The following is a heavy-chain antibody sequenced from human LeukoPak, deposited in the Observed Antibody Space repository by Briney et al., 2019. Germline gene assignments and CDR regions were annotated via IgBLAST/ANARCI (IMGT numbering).Heavy chain of an antibody. Sequence: GGSLRLSCAASGFSFSNYRMDWVRQAPGKGLEWVAVISYDGSNKYYADSVKGRFTISKDNSKNTLYLQMNSLRPEDTAVYYCAKDVQWLVRNYGMDVWGQGTTVTVSS. CDR2: ISYDGSNK. V-gene: IGHV3-30*18. CDR3: AKDVQWLVRNYGMDV. D-gene: IGHD6-19*01. CDR1: GFSFSNYR. J-gene: IGHJ6*02.